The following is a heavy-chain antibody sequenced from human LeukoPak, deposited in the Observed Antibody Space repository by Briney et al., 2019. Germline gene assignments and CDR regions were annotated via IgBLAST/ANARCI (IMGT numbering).Heavy chain of an antibody. D-gene: IGHD6-19*01. CDR2: INSKTDGGTT. J-gene: IGHJ6*03. Sequence: GGSLRLSCAASGFTFSNAWMSWVRQAPGKGLEWVGRINSKTDGGTTDYAAPVKGRFTISRNDSKNTLYLQMNSLKTEDTAVYYCTTADSSGWNPYYYYYMDVWGKGTTVTVSS. CDR3: TTADSSGWNPYYYYYMDV. V-gene: IGHV3-15*01. CDR1: GFTFSNAW.